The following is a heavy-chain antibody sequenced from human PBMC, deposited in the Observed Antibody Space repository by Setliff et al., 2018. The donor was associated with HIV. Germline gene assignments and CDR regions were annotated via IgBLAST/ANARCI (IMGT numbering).Heavy chain of an antibody. Sequence: KPGGSLRLSCAASGFTFSDYYMGWIRQAPGKGLAWVSYISGRGDYTIYTDSVKGRFTISRDNAKKLLYLQMNNLRAEDTAVYYCARERSVGELSLALDWWGQGALVTVSS. CDR1: GFTFSDYY. D-gene: IGHD3-16*02. J-gene: IGHJ4*02. CDR3: ARERSVGELSLALDW. V-gene: IGHV3-11*05. CDR2: ISGRGDYT.